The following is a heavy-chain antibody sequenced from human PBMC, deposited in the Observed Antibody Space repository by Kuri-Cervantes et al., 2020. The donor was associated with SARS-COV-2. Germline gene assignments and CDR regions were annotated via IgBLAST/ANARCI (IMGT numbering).Heavy chain of an antibody. CDR2: IYNSGST. CDR1: GGSFSGLS. J-gene: IGHJ6*03. Sequence: SETLSLTCAVHGGSFSGLSWSWIRHPPGKGLEWIGYIYNSGSTNYNPSLKSRVTISVDTSKNQFSLKLSSVTAADMAVYYWARDYYDSSGYGYYYYMDVWGKGTTVTVSS. V-gene: IGHV4-59*13. D-gene: IGHD3-22*01. CDR3: ARDYYDSSGYGYYYYMDV.